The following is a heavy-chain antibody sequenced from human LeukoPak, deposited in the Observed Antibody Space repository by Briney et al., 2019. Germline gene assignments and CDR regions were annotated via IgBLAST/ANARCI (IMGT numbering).Heavy chain of an antibody. CDR1: GFTFSSYW. CDR2: IKQDGSEK. V-gene: IGHV3-7*01. J-gene: IGHJ6*02. Sequence: GGSLRLSSAASGFTFSSYWMSWVRQAPGKGLEWVANIKQDGSEKYYVDSVKGRFTISRDNAKNSLYLQMNSLRAEDTAVYYCAREDWRILSYCYGMDVWGQGTTVTVSS. D-gene: IGHD1-1*01. CDR3: AREDWRILSYCYGMDV.